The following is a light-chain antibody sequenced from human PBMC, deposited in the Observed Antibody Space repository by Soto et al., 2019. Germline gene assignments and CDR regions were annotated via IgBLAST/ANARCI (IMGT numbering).Light chain of an antibody. Sequence: EIVLTQSPATLSLSPGERATLSCRASQSVSSYLAWYQQKPGQAPRLLIYDTFNRATGIPARFSGSGSGTDFTLTISSLEPDDFVVYYCQHRRNWPWTFGQGTKVEIK. CDR2: DTF. V-gene: IGKV3-11*01. CDR3: QHRRNWPWT. J-gene: IGKJ1*01. CDR1: QSVSSY.